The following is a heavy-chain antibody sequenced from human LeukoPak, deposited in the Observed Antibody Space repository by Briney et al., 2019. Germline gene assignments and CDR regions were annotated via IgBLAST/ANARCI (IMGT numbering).Heavy chain of an antibody. CDR3: ARELDSRTFWSGPKGWFDP. CDR1: GGSISSYY. J-gene: IGHJ5*02. Sequence: SETLSLTCTVSGGSISSYYWSWIRQPAGKGLEWIGRIYTSGSTNYNPSLKSRVTMSVDTSKNQFSLKLSSVAAAATAVYYCARELDSRTFWSGPKGWFDPWGQGTLVTVPS. CDR2: IYTSGST. D-gene: IGHD3-3*01. V-gene: IGHV4-4*07.